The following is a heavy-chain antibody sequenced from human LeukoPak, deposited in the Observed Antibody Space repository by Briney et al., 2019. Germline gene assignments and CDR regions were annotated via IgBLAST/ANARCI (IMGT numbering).Heavy chain of an antibody. Sequence: KPSETLSLTCTVSGGSISSYYWSWIRQPPGKGLEWIGYIYYSGSTNYNPSLKSRVTISVDTSKNQFSLKLSSVTAADTAVYYCARHPGIAAAGTPAFDIWGQGTMVTVSS. CDR2: IYYSGST. D-gene: IGHD6-13*01. CDR3: ARHPGIAAAGTPAFDI. J-gene: IGHJ3*02. CDR1: GGSISSYY. V-gene: IGHV4-59*08.